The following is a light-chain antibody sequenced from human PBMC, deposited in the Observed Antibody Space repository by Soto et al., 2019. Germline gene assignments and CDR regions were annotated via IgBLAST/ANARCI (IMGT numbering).Light chain of an antibody. CDR3: SSYTSSSTYV. CDR1: TSDVGGDNY. CDR2: EVS. J-gene: IGLJ1*01. Sequence: QSALTQPSSVSGSPGQSITIACTGTTSDVGGDNYFSWSQQHPGKAPQLMIYEVSKRPSGVSNPFSGSKSGHPASLTISGLQAEDEADYYCSSYTSSSTYVFGTGTKVTVL. V-gene: IGLV2-14*01.